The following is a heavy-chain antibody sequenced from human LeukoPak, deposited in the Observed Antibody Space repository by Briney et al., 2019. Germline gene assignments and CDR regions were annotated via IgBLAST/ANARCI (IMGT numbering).Heavy chain of an antibody. V-gene: IGHV4-61*02. D-gene: IGHD2-8*01. CDR3: TGHQWWLAPRNFDY. J-gene: IGHJ4*02. CDR1: GGSLSSGSYY. Sequence: SETLSLTCTVSGGSLSSGSYYWSWVRQPAGKGLGWGGRIYTSGSTNYNPSLKSRVTISVDTSKNQFSLKLSSVTAADMAVYYCTGHQWWLAPRNFDYWGQGTLVTVSS. CDR2: IYTSGST.